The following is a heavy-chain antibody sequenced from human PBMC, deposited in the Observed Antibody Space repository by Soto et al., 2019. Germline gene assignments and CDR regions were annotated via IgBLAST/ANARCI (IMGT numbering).Heavy chain of an antibody. CDR2: IYYSGSA. CDR1: GDSISSYS. CDR3: ARVSIKGSWDFDY. Sequence: PSETLSLTCTVSGDSISSYSWSWIRQPPGKGLEWVGHIYYSGSASYNPSLKSRLTISVDTSKNQFSLKLSSVTAADTAVYYCARVSIKGSWDFDYWGQGTLVTVSS. V-gene: IGHV4-59*01. J-gene: IGHJ4*02. D-gene: IGHD7-27*01.